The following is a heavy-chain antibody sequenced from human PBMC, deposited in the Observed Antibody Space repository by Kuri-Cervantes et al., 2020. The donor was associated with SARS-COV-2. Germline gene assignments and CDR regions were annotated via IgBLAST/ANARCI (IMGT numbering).Heavy chain of an antibody. CDR1: GYTLTELS. D-gene: IGHD2-2*01. J-gene: IGHJ6*02. Sequence: ASVKVSCKVSGYTLTELSMHWVRQAPGKGLEWMGGFDPEDGETIYAQKFQGRVTMTEDTSTDTAYMELSSLRSEDTAVYYCATSFVVVPAAIAQIYYYGMDVWGRGTTVTVSS. CDR3: ATSFVVVPAAIAQIYYYGMDV. CDR2: FDPEDGET. V-gene: IGHV1-24*01.